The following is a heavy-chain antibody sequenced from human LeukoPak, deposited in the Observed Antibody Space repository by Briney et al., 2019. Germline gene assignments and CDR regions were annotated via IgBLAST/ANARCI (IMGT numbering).Heavy chain of an antibody. V-gene: IGHV3-23*01. D-gene: IGHD3-10*01. J-gene: IGHJ4*02. CDR2: ISHSGGTT. CDR3: ATTMDPYPPDFDY. Sequence: PGGSLRLSCAASGFVFSNYAMNWVRQAPGKGLEWVSGISHSGGTTYYADSVKGRFTISRDNSKNTLYLQMNSLRAEDTAVYYCATTMDPYPPDFDYWGQGTLVTVSS. CDR1: GFVFSNYA.